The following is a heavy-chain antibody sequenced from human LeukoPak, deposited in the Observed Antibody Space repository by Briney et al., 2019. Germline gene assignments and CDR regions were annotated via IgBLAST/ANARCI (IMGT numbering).Heavy chain of an antibody. CDR2: IRYDGSNK. CDR3: AKGSIAAALLPDY. CDR1: GFTFSSYG. Sequence: GGTLRLSCAASGFTFSSYGMHWVRQAPGKGLEWVAFIRYDGSNKYYADSAKGRFTISRDNSKNTLYLQMNSLRAEDTAVYYCAKGSIAAALLPDYWGQGTLVTVSS. V-gene: IGHV3-30*02. D-gene: IGHD6-13*01. J-gene: IGHJ4*02.